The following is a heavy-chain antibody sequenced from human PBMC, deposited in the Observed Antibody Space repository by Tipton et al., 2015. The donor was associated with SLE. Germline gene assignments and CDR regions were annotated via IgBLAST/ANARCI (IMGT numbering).Heavy chain of an antibody. J-gene: IGHJ2*01. D-gene: IGHD2/OR15-2a*01. V-gene: IGHV1-2*02. Sequence: QLVQSGAEVKKTGASVKVSCKASGYTFTGYYVHWVRQAPGQGPEWMGWINPSNGGTKYAQKFQGRVTMTRDTSISSAYMELSRLTSDDTAVYYCVRDLFFYEATFLWYFDVWGRGTLVTVSS. CDR2: INPSNGGT. CDR3: VRDLFFYEATFLWYFDV. CDR1: GYTFTGYY.